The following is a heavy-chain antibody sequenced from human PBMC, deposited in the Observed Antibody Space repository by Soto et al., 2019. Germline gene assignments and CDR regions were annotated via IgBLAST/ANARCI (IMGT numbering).Heavy chain of an antibody. J-gene: IGHJ6*02. D-gene: IGHD6-13*01. CDR3: ARDSSSSDYYGMDV. CDR2: INPNSGGT. Sequence: QVQLVQSGAEVKKPGASVKVSCKASGYTSTGYYMHWVRQAPGQGLEWMGWINPNSGGTNYAQKFQGWVNRTRDTSISTSYMELRRLRSDDTAVYYCARDSSSSDYYGMDVWGQGTTVTVSS. CDR1: GYTSTGYY. V-gene: IGHV1-2*04.